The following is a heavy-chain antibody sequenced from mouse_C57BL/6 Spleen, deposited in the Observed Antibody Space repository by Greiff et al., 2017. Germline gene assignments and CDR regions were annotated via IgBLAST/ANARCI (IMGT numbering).Heavy chain of an antibody. CDR1: GYTFTDYN. Sequence: VQLKQSGPELVKPGASVKIPCKASGYTFTDYNMDWVKQSHGKSLEWIGDINPNNGGTIYNQKFKGKATLTVDKSSSTAYMELRSLTSEDTAVYYCARRNDGYPYAMDYWGQGTSVTVSS. CDR3: ARRNDGYPYAMDY. D-gene: IGHD2-3*01. CDR2: INPNNGGT. J-gene: IGHJ4*01. V-gene: IGHV1-18*01.